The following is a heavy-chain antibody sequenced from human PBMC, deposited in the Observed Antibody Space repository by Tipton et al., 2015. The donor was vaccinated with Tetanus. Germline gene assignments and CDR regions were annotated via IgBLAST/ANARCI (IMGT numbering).Heavy chain of an antibody. Sequence: TLSLTCAVYGGSFSGYYWSWIRQPPGKGLEWIGEINHSGSTNYNPSLKSRVTISVDTSKNQFSLKLSSVTAADTAVYYCARGRSWFDLWGRGTLVTVSS. CDR1: GGSFSGYY. V-gene: IGHV4-34*01. CDR2: INHSGST. CDR3: ARGRSWFDL. J-gene: IGHJ2*01.